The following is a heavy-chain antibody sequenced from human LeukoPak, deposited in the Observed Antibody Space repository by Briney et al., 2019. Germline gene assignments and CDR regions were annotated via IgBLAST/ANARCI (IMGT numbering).Heavy chain of an antibody. V-gene: IGHV3-33*06. J-gene: IGHJ5*02. CDR3: AKWHGSWFDP. CDR2: IWYDGSNK. Sequence: PGGSLRLSCAASGFTFSSYGMHWVRQAPGKGLEWVAVIWYDGSNKYYADSVRGRFTISRDNSKNTLYLQMNSLRAEDTAVYYCAKWHGSWFDPWGQGTLVTVSS. D-gene: IGHD1-14*01. CDR1: GFTFSSYG.